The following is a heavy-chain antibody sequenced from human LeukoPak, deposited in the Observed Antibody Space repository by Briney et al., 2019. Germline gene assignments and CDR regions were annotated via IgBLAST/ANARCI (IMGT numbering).Heavy chain of an antibody. D-gene: IGHD4-11*01. V-gene: IGHV3-21*01. Sequence: GGSLRLSCAPCILTFSSYSMNWVRQAPGKGLEWVSSISSSSSYIYYADSVKGRFTISRDNAKNSLYLQMNSLRAEDTAVYYCARGDYSRPFDYWGQGTLVTVSS. CDR3: ARGDYSRPFDY. J-gene: IGHJ4*02. CDR1: ILTFSSYS. CDR2: ISSSSSYI.